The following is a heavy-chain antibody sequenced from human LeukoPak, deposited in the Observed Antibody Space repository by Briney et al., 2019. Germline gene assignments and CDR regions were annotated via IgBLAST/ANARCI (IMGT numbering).Heavy chain of an antibody. CDR2: IYYSGST. J-gene: IGHJ5*02. Sequence: PSETLSLTCTVSGGSISSYYWSWIRQPPGKGLEWIGYIYYSGSTNYNPSLTSRVTISVDTSKNQFSLKLSSVTAADTAVYYCARSRVANDWFDPWGQGTLVTVSS. CDR1: GGSISSYY. D-gene: IGHD2-15*01. V-gene: IGHV4-59*01. CDR3: ARSRVANDWFDP.